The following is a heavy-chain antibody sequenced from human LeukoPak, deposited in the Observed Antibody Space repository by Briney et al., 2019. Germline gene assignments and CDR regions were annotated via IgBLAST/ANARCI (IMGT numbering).Heavy chain of an antibody. J-gene: IGHJ4*02. V-gene: IGHV4-34*01. CDR3: ARDNLYSYCSSTSCQYYFDY. Sequence: SETLSLTCAVYGGSFSDYYWSWIRPPPGKGLEWIGEINHSGSTNYNPSLKSRVTISVDTSKNQFSLKLSSVTAADTAVYYCARDNLYSYCSSTSCQYYFDYWGQGTLVTVSS. CDR2: INHSGST. CDR1: GGSFSDYY. D-gene: IGHD2-2*01.